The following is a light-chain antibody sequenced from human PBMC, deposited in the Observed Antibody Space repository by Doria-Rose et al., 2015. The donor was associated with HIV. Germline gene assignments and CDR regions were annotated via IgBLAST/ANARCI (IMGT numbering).Light chain of an antibody. CDR2: DGS. Sequence: EIVLTQSPGTLSLSPGERATLFCRASQSFSSTYLAWYQQKPGQAPSLLIYDGSTRATGIPDRFSASGSGTDLTLTINRLEPEDFALYYCHQYGTSWTFGQGTKVEI. V-gene: IGKV3-20*01. CDR3: HQYGTSWT. J-gene: IGKJ1*01. CDR1: QSFSSTY.